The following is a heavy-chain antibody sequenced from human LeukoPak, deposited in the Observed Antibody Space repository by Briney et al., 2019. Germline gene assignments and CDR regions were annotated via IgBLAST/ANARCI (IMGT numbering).Heavy chain of an antibody. CDR2: IKHDGSEI. V-gene: IGHV3-7*03. CDR3: ARSGYCSSTSCYGDEYNWFDP. J-gene: IGHJ5*02. D-gene: IGHD2-2*01. Sequence: GGSLRLSCAASGLSFRNYWMGWVRQAPGKGLEWVANIKHDGSEIYYVDSVEGRFTISRDTAKDSLYLQMNSLRAEDTAVYYCARSGYCSSTSCYGDEYNWFDPWGQGTLVTVSS. CDR1: GLSFRNYW.